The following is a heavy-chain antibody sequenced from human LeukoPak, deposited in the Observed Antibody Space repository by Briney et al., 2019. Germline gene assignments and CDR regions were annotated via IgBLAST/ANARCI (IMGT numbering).Heavy chain of an antibody. CDR2: INPNSGGT. Sequence: ASVKVSCKASGYTFTGYYVHWVRQAPGQGLEWLGWINPNSGGTNYAQKFQGRVTMTTDTSISTAYMELSRLRSDDTAVYCCARDPMVRGIYNWFDPWGQGTLVTVSS. CDR1: GYTFTGYY. D-gene: IGHD3-10*01. CDR3: ARDPMVRGIYNWFDP. J-gene: IGHJ5*02. V-gene: IGHV1-2*02.